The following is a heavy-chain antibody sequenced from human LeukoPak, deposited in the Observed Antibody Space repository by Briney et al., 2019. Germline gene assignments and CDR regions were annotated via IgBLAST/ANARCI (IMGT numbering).Heavy chain of an antibody. J-gene: IGHJ4*02. CDR3: ARNPLWGATVGYYFDY. D-gene: IGHD3-16*01. Sequence: AAVKVSCKSSGYXFSTYGISWVRQAPGQGLEWMGWISAYNDNTNFAQKFQGRVTMTTDTSTSTVYMELRSLRSDDTAVYYCARNPLWGATVGYYFDYWGQGTLVTVSS. CDR1: GYXFSTYG. V-gene: IGHV1-18*01. CDR2: ISAYNDNT.